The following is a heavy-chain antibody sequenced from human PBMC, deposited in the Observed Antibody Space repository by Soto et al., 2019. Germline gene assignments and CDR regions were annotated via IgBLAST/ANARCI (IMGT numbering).Heavy chain of an antibody. Sequence: GGSLRLSCAASGFTVSSNYMSWVRQAPGKGLEWVSVIYSGGSTYYADSVKGRFTISRDNSKNTLYLQMNSLRAEDTAVYYCARESRRRGRITIFAISSPQHYYYYGMDVWRQGPKVTLSS. CDR1: GFTVSSNY. J-gene: IGHJ6*02. CDR2: IYSGGST. V-gene: IGHV3-53*01. CDR3: ARESRRRGRITIFAISSPQHYYYYGMDV. D-gene: IGHD3-3*01.